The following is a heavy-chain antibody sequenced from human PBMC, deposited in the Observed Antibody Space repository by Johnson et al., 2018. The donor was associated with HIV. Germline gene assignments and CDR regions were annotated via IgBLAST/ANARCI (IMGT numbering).Heavy chain of an antibody. D-gene: IGHD5-24*01. CDR1: GFTFSNYA. J-gene: IGHJ3*02. CDR3: AREPPVEMATHDAFDI. CDR2: ISYDGSNK. V-gene: IGHV3-30-3*01. Sequence: QVQLVESGGGVVQPGRSLRLSCAASGFTFSNYAMHWVRQAPGKGLEWVAVISYDGSNKYYPNSLKGRFTISRDNSKNTLYLQMNSLRAEDTAVYYCAREPPVEMATHDAFDIWGQGTMVTVSS.